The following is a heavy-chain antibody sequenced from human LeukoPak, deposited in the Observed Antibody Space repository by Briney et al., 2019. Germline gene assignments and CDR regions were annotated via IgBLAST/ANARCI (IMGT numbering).Heavy chain of an antibody. CDR3: ARDLYHYDSSGSRGTFDI. D-gene: IGHD3-22*01. CDR2: INPNSGGT. CDR1: GYTFTGYY. J-gene: IGHJ3*02. V-gene: IGHV1-2*02. Sequence: ASVKVSCKASGYTFTGYYIHWVRQAPGQGLEWMGWINPNSGGTNSAQKLQGRVTMTRDTSISTAYMELSRLRSDDTAVYYCARDLYHYDSSGSRGTFDIWGQGTMVTVSS.